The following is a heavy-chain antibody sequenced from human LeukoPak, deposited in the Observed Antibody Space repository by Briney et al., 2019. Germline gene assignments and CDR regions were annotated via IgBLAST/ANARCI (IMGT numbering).Heavy chain of an antibody. V-gene: IGHV1-46*01. Sequence: WASVKVSCKASGYTFTSYYMHWVRQAPGQGLEWMGIINPSGGSTSYAQKFQGRVTMTRDMSTSTVYMELSSLRSEDTAVYYCARSSGYGGNSNPFDYWGQGTLVTVSS. CDR2: INPSGGST. J-gene: IGHJ4*02. CDR1: GYTFTSYY. D-gene: IGHD4-23*01. CDR3: ARSSGYGGNSNPFDY.